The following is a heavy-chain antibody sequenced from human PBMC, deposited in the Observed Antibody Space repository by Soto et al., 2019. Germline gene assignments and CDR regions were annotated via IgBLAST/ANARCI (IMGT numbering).Heavy chain of an antibody. D-gene: IGHD3-16*01. J-gene: IGHJ3*02. CDR3: ARDLRYVPHDAFDI. V-gene: IGHV1-69*13. CDR1: GGTFSCYA. Sequence: SVKVSCKASGGTFSCYAISWVRQAPGQGLEWMGGIIPIFGTANYAQKFQGRVTITADESTSTAYMELSSLRSEDTAVYYCARDLRYVPHDAFDIWGQGTMVTVS. CDR2: IIPIFGTA.